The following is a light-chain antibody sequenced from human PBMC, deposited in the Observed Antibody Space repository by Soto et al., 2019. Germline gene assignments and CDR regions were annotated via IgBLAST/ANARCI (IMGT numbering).Light chain of an antibody. CDR3: QSYDSSLSGYV. CDR1: SSNIGAGHD. CDR2: GNN. V-gene: IGLV1-40*01. Sequence: QSVLTQPPSVSGAPGQRVTISCTGRSSNIGAGHDVHWYQQVPGTAPKLLIYGNNNRPSGVPDRFSGSKSGTSASLAITGLQAEDEADYYCQSYDSSLSGYVFGTGTKVTVL. J-gene: IGLJ1*01.